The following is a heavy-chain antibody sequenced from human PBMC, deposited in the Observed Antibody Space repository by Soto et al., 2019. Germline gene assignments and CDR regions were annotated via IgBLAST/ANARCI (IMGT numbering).Heavy chain of an antibody. CDR3: ARSCCREQNWFDP. CDR2: ISSDGSRT. V-gene: IGHV3-74*01. J-gene: IGHJ5*02. D-gene: IGHD2-15*01. CDR1: GVTISGYW. Sequence: EVQLVESGGDLVQPGGSLRLSCAASGVTISGYWMHWVRQAPGKGLVWVSRISSDGSRTDYADSVKGRFTISRDNAMNTVHLQMHSLRVEDTAVYYCARSCCREQNWFDPWGQGTLVTVSS.